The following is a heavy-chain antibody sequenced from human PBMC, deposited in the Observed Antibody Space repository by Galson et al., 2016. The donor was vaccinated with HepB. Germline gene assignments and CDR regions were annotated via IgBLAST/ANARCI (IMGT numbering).Heavy chain of an antibody. Sequence: SVKVSCKVFGDTFTSFYMHWVRQAPGQGLEWMGIINPSGTSTSYPQKFQGRVNMTRDTSTSTIYMELSSLRSEDTAVYYCARDRFLTGMDVWGQGTTVTVSS. V-gene: IGHV1-46*01. J-gene: IGHJ6*02. CDR3: ARDRFLTGMDV. D-gene: IGHD3-3*01. CDR2: INPSGTST. CDR1: GDTFTSFY.